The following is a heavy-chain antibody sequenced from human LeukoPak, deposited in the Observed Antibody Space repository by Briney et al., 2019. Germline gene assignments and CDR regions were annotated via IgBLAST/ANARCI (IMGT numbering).Heavy chain of an antibody. J-gene: IGHJ5*02. CDR3: AKTSYGSGSREP. CDR2: ISGSGGST. Sequence: GGSLRLSCAASGFTFSSYAMSWVRQAPGKGLEWVSAISGSGGSTYYADSVKGRFTISRDNFKNTLYLQMNSLRAEDTAVYYCAKTSYGSGSREPWGQGTLVTVSS. CDR1: GFTFSSYA. V-gene: IGHV3-23*01. D-gene: IGHD3-10*01.